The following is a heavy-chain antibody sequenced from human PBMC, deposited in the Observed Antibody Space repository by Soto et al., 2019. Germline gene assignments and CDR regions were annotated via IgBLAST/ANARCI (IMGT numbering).Heavy chain of an antibody. J-gene: IGHJ6*02. CDR3: ARDKDRHELGGNYSFSIDV. CDR2: IIPICPTP. V-gene: IGHV1-69*12. Sequence: QVQLVQSGAEVKKPGSSVTVSCKASGGTFGNSAISWVRQAPGQVLEWMGGIIPICPTPDYAKKFQGRVRITADASTSTDYMDFTSLRSYDTAVYYCARDKDRHELGGNYSFSIDVWGQGTTVTVSS. CDR1: GGTFGNSA. D-gene: IGHD3-3*02.